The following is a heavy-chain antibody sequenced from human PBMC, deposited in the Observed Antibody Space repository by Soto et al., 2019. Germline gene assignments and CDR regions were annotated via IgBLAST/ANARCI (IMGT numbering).Heavy chain of an antibody. Sequence: QVQLVQSGAEVKKPGSSVKVSCKASGGTFSSYAISWVRQAPGQGLEWMGGIIPIFGTANYAQKFHGRVTITADKSTSTAYMELSSLRSEDTAVYYCARDLRGYCSGGSCYSDPGYWGQGTLVTVSS. J-gene: IGHJ4*02. CDR3: ARDLRGYCSGGSCYSDPGY. D-gene: IGHD2-15*01. CDR2: IIPIFGTA. CDR1: GGTFSSYA. V-gene: IGHV1-69*06.